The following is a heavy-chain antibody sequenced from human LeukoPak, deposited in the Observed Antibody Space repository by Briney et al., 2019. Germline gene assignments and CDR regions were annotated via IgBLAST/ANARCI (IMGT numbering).Heavy chain of an antibody. CDR1: GYTFTSYD. V-gene: IGHV1-8*01. CDR2: MNPNSGNT. J-gene: IGHJ4*02. Sequence: EASVKVSCKASGYTFTSYDINWVRQATGQGLEWMGWMNPNSGNTGYAQKFQGRVTMTRNTSISTAYMELSSLRSEDTAVYYCAIDSSSWYSPSRSTPFDYWGQGTLVTVSS. D-gene: IGHD6-13*01. CDR3: AIDSSSWYSPSRSTPFDY.